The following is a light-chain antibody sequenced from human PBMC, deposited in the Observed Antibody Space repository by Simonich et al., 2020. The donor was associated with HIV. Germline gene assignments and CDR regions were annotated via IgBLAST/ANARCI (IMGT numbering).Light chain of an antibody. Sequence: EIVMTQSPATLSVSPGERATLSCRASQSINSNLAWYQHKPGQAPRLLIYGASTRATGIPARFSGRGSGTEFTLTSSSLQAEDVAVYFCQQYDNWPTFGGGTKVEIK. CDR3: QQYDNWPT. CDR2: GAS. J-gene: IGKJ4*01. CDR1: QSINSN. V-gene: IGKV3-15*01.